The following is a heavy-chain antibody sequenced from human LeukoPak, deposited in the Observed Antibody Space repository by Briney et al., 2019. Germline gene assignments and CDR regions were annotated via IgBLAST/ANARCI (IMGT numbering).Heavy chain of an antibody. V-gene: IGHV4-59*12. CDR2: IYYSGST. CDR3: ARLRVRGYGYGPWEGPTWLDY. J-gene: IGHJ4*02. CDR1: GGSISSYY. D-gene: IGHD5-18*01. Sequence: PSETLSLTCTVSGGSISSYYWSWIRQTPGKGLEWIGYIYYSGSTNFNPSLKSRVTISVDTSKNQFSLRLNSVTAADTAVYFCARLRVRGYGYGPWEGPTWLDYWGQGTLVTVSS.